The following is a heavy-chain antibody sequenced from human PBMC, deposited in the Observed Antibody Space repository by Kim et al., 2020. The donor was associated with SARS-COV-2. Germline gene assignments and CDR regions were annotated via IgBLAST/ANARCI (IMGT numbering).Heavy chain of an antibody. Sequence: GGSQRLSCAASGFTVSSNYMSWVRQAPGKGLEWVSVIYSGGSTYYADSVKGRFTISRDNSKNTLYLQMNSLRAEDTAVYYCARDTQIAAAGIYYYYGMDVWGQGTTVTVSS. CDR1: GFTVSSNY. CDR3: ARDTQIAAAGIYYYYGMDV. J-gene: IGHJ6*02. V-gene: IGHV3-53*01. D-gene: IGHD6-13*01. CDR2: IYSGGST.